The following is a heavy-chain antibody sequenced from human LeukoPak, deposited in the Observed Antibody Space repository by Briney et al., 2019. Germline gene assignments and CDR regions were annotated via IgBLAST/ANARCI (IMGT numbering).Heavy chain of an antibody. Sequence: GGSLRLSCAASGFTFSNYNMNWVRQAPGKAMEWVSSITSSGTYIFYADSVKGRFTISRDNAKNSLYLQINSLRAGDTALYYCARADSNIAARRIGFDYWGQGTLVTVSS. CDR3: ARADSNIAARRIGFDY. CDR2: ITSSGTYI. D-gene: IGHD6-6*01. J-gene: IGHJ4*02. V-gene: IGHV3-21*01. CDR1: GFTFSNYN.